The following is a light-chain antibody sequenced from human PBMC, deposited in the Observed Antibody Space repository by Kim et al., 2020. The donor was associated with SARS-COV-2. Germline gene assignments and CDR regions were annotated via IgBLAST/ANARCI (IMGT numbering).Light chain of an antibody. CDR3: QQLNIYPLT. CDR1: QVISGY. CDR2: DAS. Sequence: ILLTQSPSFLSSSVVDRVTITCRASQVISGYLAWFQQKPGKAPNLLIYDASTWQSGVPSRFSGSGSGTDFTLTISSLQPEDFATYYCQQLNIYPLTFGRGTKVEI. V-gene: IGKV1-9*01. J-gene: IGKJ4*01.